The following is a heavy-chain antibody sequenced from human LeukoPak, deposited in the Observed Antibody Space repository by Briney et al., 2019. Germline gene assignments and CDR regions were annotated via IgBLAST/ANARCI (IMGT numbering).Heavy chain of an antibody. V-gene: IGHV3-74*01. J-gene: IGHJ4*02. D-gene: IGHD1-26*01. CDR2: INSDGSST. CDR3: AREVVGATDFDY. CDR1: GVSFSSAL. Sequence: GSLRLSCAASGVSFSSALMHSVCAALRAGLLWVSRINSDGSSTSYADSVKGRFTISRDNAKNTLYLQMNSLRAEDTAVYYCAREVVGATDFDYWGQGTLVTVSS.